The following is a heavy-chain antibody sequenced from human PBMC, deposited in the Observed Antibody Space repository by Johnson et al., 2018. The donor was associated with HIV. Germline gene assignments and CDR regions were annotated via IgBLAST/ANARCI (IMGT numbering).Heavy chain of an antibody. CDR2: IWYDGSNK. V-gene: IGHV3-33*08. CDR1: GFTFSNYA. D-gene: IGHD2-2*01. Sequence: QVHLVESGGGVVQPGRSLRLSCAASGFTFSNYAMHWVRQAPDKGLEWVAVIWYDGSNKYYADSVKGRFTISRDNSKNTLYLQMNSLRAEDTAVYYCARPAYCSSSSCYDAFDVWGQGTMVAVSS. J-gene: IGHJ3*01. CDR3: ARPAYCSSSSCYDAFDV.